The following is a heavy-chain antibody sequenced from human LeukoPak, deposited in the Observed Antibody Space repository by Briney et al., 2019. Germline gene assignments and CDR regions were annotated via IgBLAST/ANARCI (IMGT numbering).Heavy chain of an antibody. CDR3: AKAASSSWPSYYYGMDV. J-gene: IGHJ6*02. D-gene: IGHD6-13*01. CDR2: ITGSGGNT. V-gene: IGHV3-23*01. CDR1: GFIFSSYS. Sequence: GGSLRLSCAASGFIFSSYSMSWVRQAPGKGLEWVSVITGSGGNTYYADSVKGRFTISKDNSKNTVYLQMSSLRVDDSAVYYCAKAASSSWPSYYYGMDVWGQGTTVTVSS.